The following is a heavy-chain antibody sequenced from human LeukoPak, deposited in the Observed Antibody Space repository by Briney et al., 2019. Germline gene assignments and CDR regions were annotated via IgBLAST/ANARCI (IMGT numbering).Heavy chain of an antibody. CDR2: IYQNENT. V-gene: IGHV4-38-2*02. J-gene: IGHJ4*02. CDR3: ARVADYVWGSYRYTPYFDY. D-gene: IGHD3-16*02. Sequence: SETLSLTCTVSGYSISSGYYWGWIRQPPGNGLEWIGSIYQNENTYYNPSLKSRVTISVDTSKNQFSLKLSSVTAADTAVYYCARVADYVWGSYRYTPYFDYWGQGTLVTVFS. CDR1: GYSISSGYY.